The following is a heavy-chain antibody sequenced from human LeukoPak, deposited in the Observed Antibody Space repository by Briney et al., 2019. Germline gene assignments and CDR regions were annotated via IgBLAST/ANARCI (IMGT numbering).Heavy chain of an antibody. CDR1: GGSVSGYY. CDR3: ARGVGSSWYNWFDP. J-gene: IGHJ5*02. V-gene: IGHV4-34*01. D-gene: IGHD6-13*01. Sequence: PSETLSLTCAVYGGSVSGYYWSWIRQAPGKGLEWIGEINHSGSTNYNPSLKSRVTISVDTSKNQFSLKLSSVTAADTAVYYCARGVGSSWYNWFDPWGQGTLVTVSS. CDR2: INHSGST.